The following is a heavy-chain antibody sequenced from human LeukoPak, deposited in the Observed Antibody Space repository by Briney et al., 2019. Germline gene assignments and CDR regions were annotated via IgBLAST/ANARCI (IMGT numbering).Heavy chain of an antibody. J-gene: IGHJ4*02. CDR3: ARVGEGYSATYYGY. V-gene: IGHV1-46*01. CDR2: INPSGGST. CDR1: GYTFTSYY. D-gene: IGHD1-26*01. Sequence: ASVKVSCKASGYTFTSYYMHWVRQAPGQGLEWMGIINPSGGSTSYAQKFQGRVTMTRDTSTSTVYMEMSGVRSEDKGVYYCARVGEGYSATYYGYWGQGTLVTVSS.